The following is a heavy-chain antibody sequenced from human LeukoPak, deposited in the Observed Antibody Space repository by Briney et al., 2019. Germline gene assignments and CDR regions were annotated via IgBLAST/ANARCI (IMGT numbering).Heavy chain of an antibody. CDR2: INHSGST. CDR3: ARERYFDWLLSYYWFDP. Sequence: SETLSLTCAVYGGSFSGYYWNWIRQPPGKGLDWIGEINHSGSTNYNPSLKSRVTISIDTSKNQFSLKLSSVTAADTAVYYCARERYFDWLLSYYWFDPWGQGTLVTVSS. D-gene: IGHD3-9*01. V-gene: IGHV4-34*01. CDR1: GGSFSGYY. J-gene: IGHJ5*02.